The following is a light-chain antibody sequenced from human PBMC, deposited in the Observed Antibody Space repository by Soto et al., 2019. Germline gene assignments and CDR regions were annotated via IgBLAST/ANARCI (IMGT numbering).Light chain of an antibody. J-gene: IGLJ3*02. CDR3: CSYAGSHWV. CDR1: SSDVGGYNY. CDR2: DVS. Sequence: QSALTQPRSVSGSPGQSVTISCTGTSSDVGGYNYVSWYQQHPGKAPKLMIYDVSKRPSGVPDRLSGSKSGNTASLTFSGLQAEEEADYYCCSYAGSHWVFGGGTQLTVL. V-gene: IGLV2-11*01.